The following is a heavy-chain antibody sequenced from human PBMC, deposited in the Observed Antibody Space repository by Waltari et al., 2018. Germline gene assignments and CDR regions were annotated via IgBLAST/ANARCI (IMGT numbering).Heavy chain of an antibody. J-gene: IGHJ6*04. Sequence: EVQLVESGGGLVQPGGCLRLSCAASEFTFSSYCRNGVRQAPGKGLEWVSYISSSSTTIYYADSVKGRFTISRDNAKNSLYLQMNSLRDEDTAVYYCARENYYGSGTYPMDVWGKGTTVTVSS. CDR2: ISSSSTTI. CDR1: EFTFSSYC. V-gene: IGHV3-48*02. CDR3: ARENYYGSGTYPMDV. D-gene: IGHD3-10*01.